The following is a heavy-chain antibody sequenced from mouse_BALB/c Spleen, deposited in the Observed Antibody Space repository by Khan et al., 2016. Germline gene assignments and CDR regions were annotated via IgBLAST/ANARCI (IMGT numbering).Heavy chain of an antibody. CDR3: SRAITTIGSYYYAMDY. J-gene: IGHJ4*01. CDR2: IYPSDSYA. CDR1: GYTFTNYW. Sequence: QVRLQQSGAELVRPGASVKLSCKASGYTFTNYWINWVKQRPGQGLEWIGNIYPSDSYANYNQKFKDKATLTVDRSSSTAYMHLSSQTSEDSAVYYCSRAITTIGSYYYAMDYWGQGTSVTVSS. D-gene: IGHD1-2*01. V-gene: IGHV1-69*02.